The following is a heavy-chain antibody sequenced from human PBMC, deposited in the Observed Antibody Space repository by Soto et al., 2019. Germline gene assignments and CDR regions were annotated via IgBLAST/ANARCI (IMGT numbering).Heavy chain of an antibody. J-gene: IGHJ3*02. Sequence: ASVKVSCKASGYTFTGYYMHWVRQAPGQGLEWMGWINPNSGGTNYAQKFQGRVTMTRDMSISTAYMELSRLRSDDTAVYYCARGSELLWFGELLDAFDIWGQGTMVTVSS. D-gene: IGHD3-10*01. CDR3: ARGSELLWFGELLDAFDI. CDR1: GYTFTGYY. V-gene: IGHV1-2*02. CDR2: INPNSGGT.